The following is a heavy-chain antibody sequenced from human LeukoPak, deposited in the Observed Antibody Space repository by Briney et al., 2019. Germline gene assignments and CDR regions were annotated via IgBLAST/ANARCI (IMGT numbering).Heavy chain of an antibody. J-gene: IGHJ4*02. CDR3: ARFGYSGWNLEY. Sequence: GGSPRLYCAASGFSFRDFWMSWVRQSPGKGLEWVASINQGGSLNYYVDSVKGRFTISRDDAKSSLYVRMDSLRDEDTAVYYCARFGYSGWNLEYWGQGTLVTVSS. V-gene: IGHV3-7*01. D-gene: IGHD5-12*01. CDR1: GFSFRDFW. CDR2: INQGGSLN.